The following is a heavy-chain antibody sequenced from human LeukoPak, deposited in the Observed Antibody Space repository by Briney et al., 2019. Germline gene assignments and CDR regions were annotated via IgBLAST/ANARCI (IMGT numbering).Heavy chain of an antibody. V-gene: IGHV4-34*01. D-gene: IGHD3-22*01. CDR2: INHSGST. Sequence: PSETLSLTCAVYGGSFSGYYWSWIRQPPGKGLEWIGEINHSGSTYYNPSLKSRVTISVDTSKNQFSLKLSSVTAADTAVYYCARQGEGYTYYYDSSGYYYDYWGRGTLVTVSS. CDR3: ARQGEGYTYYYDSSGYYYDY. J-gene: IGHJ4*02. CDR1: GGSFSGYY.